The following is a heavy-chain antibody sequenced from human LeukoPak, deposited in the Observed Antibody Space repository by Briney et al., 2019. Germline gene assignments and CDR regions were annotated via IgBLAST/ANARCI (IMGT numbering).Heavy chain of an antibody. J-gene: IGHJ1*01. CDR2: IYHSGST. D-gene: IGHD3-22*01. CDR1: GGSFSGYS. Sequence: SETLSLTCAVYGGSFSGYSWSWIRQPPGKGLEWIGYIYHSGSTYYNPSLKSRVTISVDRSKNQFSLKLSSVTAADTAVYYCARASGYDSSGYNAEYFQHWGQGTLVTVSS. V-gene: IGHV4-30-2*01. CDR3: ARASGYDSSGYNAEYFQH.